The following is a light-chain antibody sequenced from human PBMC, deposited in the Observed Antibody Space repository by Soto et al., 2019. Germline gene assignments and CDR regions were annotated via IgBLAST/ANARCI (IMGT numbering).Light chain of an antibody. Sequence: EVLLTPSPGXLSLSPGXXAPLPRRASQSFRGLLAWYQQKPGQAPRLLIYDAYNRATGIPPRFSGSGSGTEFTLTISSLQSEDFAVYSCQQYNNWPLTFGQGTKVDIK. J-gene: IGKJ1*01. V-gene: IGKV3D-15*01. CDR2: DAY. CDR3: QQYNNWPLT. CDR1: QSFRGL.